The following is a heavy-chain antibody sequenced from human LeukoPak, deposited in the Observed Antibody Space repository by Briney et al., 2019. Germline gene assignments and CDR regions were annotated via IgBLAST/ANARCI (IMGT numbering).Heavy chain of an antibody. D-gene: IGHD6-19*01. J-gene: IGHJ4*02. CDR1: GYSFTSYW. CDR2: INPGDSDT. Sequence: NRGESPKISCKGSGYSFTSYWIGWVRQMPGKGLEWLGIINPGDSDTRYSPSFQGQVTISADESISTANLQWSSLKASDTAMYYCARRIGSGWYDYWGQGTLVTVSS. V-gene: IGHV5-51*01. CDR3: ARRIGSGWYDY.